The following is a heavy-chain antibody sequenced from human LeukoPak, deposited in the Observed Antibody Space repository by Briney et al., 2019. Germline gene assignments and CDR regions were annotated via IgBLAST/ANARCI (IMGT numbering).Heavy chain of an antibody. D-gene: IGHD5-24*01. J-gene: IGHJ4*02. V-gene: IGHV1-46*01. CDR3: ARDGGGGYNFGDFDY. CDR1: GYTFTSYY. Sequence: LVASVKVSCKASGYTFTSYYMHWVRQAPGQGLEWMGIINPSGGSTSYAQKFQGRVTMTRDMSTSTVYMELSSLRSEDTAVYYYARDGGGGYNFGDFDYWGQGTLVTVSS. CDR2: INPSGGST.